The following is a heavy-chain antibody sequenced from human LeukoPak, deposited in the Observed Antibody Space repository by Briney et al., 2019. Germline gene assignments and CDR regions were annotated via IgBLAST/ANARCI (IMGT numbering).Heavy chain of an antibody. CDR2: PSGSDGST. D-gene: IGHD1-26*01. V-gene: IGHV3-23*01. Sequence: PVKPLDSPLAPSGSDGSTYYADSVKGRVTISRDNSKNTLYLQVNSLRVEDTAVYYCAKDRLGAMMYFDFWGQGTLVTVSS. CDR3: AKDRLGAMMYFDF. J-gene: IGHJ4*02.